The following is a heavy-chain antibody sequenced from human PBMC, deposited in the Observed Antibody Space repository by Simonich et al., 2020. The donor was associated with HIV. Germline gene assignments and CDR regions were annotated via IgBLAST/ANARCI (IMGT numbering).Heavy chain of an antibody. CDR1: GYNFPNYW. J-gene: IGHJ3*02. CDR3: VRRMAGTDAFDI. D-gene: IGHD6-19*01. Sequence: EVQLVQSGAAVKKPGESLKISCKGSGYNFPNYWIGWVRQMPGKGLEWMGIIYPGESDTTYSPAFQGQVTISADKSISTAYLQWSSLKASDTAMYYCVRRMAGTDAFDIWGQGTMVTVSS. CDR2: IYPGESDT. V-gene: IGHV5-51*03.